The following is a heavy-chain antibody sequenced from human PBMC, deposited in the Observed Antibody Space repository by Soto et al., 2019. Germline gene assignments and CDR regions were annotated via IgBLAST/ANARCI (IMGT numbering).Heavy chain of an antibody. Sequence: QVQLQESGPGLVKPSETLSLTCTVSGGSISSYYWSWIRQPPGKGLEWIGYIYYSGSTNYNPSLKSRVTISVDTSKNQFSLKLSSVTAADTAVYYCARDLGDYWGQGTLVNVSS. CDR1: GGSISSYY. CDR3: ARDLGDY. V-gene: IGHV4-59*01. J-gene: IGHJ4*02. CDR2: IYYSGST.